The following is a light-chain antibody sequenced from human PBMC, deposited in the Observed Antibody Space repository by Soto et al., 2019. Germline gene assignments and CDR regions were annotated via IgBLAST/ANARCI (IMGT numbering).Light chain of an antibody. J-gene: IGKJ1*01. Sequence: DTVLTQSPGTLSLSPGERATLSCRASQSVSSSYLAWYQQKPGQAPRLLIYGASSRATGIPDRFSGSGSGTDFTLTIGRLEPEDFAVYYCQQYGSSPPWTFGQGTKVDIK. CDR3: QQYGSSPPWT. CDR1: QSVSSSY. CDR2: GAS. V-gene: IGKV3-20*01.